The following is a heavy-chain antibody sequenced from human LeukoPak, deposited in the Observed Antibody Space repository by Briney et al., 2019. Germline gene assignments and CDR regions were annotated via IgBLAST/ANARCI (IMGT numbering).Heavy chain of an antibody. CDR2: INPGGRIT. V-gene: IGHV1-46*01. D-gene: IGHD3-22*01. Sequence: ASVKVSCKASGYTFTSYYIHWMRQAPGQGLEWMGTINPGGRITNYAQKFQGRVTMTRDTSTSTVYMALSSLRSDDTAVYYCAKDDSSLRRAPGPDSSGYIGFDAFDIWGQGTMVTVSS. CDR1: GYTFTSYY. J-gene: IGHJ3*02. CDR3: AKDDSSLRRAPGPDSSGYIGFDAFDI.